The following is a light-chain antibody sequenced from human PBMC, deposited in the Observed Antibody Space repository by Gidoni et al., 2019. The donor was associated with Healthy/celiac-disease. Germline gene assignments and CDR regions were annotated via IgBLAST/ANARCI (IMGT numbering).Light chain of an antibody. J-gene: IGKJ4*01. Sequence: AIRMTQSPSSFSASTGDRVTITCRASQGISSYLAWYQQKPGKAPKLLIYAASTLQSGVPSRFSGSGSGTDFTLTISCLQSEDFATYYCQQYYSYPHTFXGXTKVEIK. CDR1: QGISSY. V-gene: IGKV1-8*01. CDR2: AAS. CDR3: QQYYSYPHT.